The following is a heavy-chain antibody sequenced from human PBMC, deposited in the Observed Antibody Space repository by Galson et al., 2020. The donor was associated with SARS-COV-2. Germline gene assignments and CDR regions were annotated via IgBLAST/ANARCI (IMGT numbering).Heavy chain of an antibody. D-gene: IGHD1-26*01. J-gene: IGHJ2*01. Sequence: GGSLRLSCAASGFTFSSYAMSWVRQSPGKGLEWVSLISASGSDTFYADSVKGRFTISRDNYRYTLFLQMDSLRAEDTAVYYCAKRYSGSRYWYVDLWGRGTLVTVSS. CDR3: AKRYSGSRYWYVDL. V-gene: IGHV3-23*01. CDR1: GFTFSSYA. CDR2: ISASGSDT.